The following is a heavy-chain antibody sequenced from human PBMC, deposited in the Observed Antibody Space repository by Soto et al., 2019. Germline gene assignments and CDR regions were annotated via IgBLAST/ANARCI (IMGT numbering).Heavy chain of an antibody. D-gene: IGHD6-13*01. CDR1: GFTFSTYA. CDR3: AKGGSSWSYFDY. J-gene: IGHJ4*02. V-gene: IGHV3-23*01. CDR2: ITSSGGST. Sequence: PGGSLRLSCAASGFTFSTYAMNWVRQAPGKGLEWVSSITSSGGSTYYGDSVKGRFTISRDNSKNTLYLQMNSLRVDDTGVYYCAKGGSSWSYFDYWGQGMLVTVSS.